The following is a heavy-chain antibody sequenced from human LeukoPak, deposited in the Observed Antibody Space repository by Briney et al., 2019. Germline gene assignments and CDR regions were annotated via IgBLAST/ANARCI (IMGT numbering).Heavy chain of an antibody. CDR1: GFTFSSYS. Sequence: GGSLRLSCAASGFTFSSYSMNWVRQAPGKGLEWVANIKQDGSEKYYVDSVKGRFTISRDNAKNSLYLQMNSLRAEDTAVYYCARPTGTGIFDYWGQGTLVTVSS. CDR3: ARPTGTGIFDY. V-gene: IGHV3-7*01. J-gene: IGHJ4*02. CDR2: IKQDGSEK. D-gene: IGHD3-10*01.